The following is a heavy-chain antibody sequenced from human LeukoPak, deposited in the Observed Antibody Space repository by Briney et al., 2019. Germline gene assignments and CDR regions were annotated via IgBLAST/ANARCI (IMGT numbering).Heavy chain of an antibody. Sequence: ASVKVSCKASGYAFTASYMHWVRQAPGQGLEWMGWINPTSGGTNYAQKFQGRVTMTRDTSISTAYVELSRLTSDDTAVYYCARGAVAGTGWFDPWGQGTLVTVSS. J-gene: IGHJ5*02. CDR3: ARGAVAGTGWFDP. CDR2: INPTSGGT. D-gene: IGHD6-19*01. V-gene: IGHV1-2*02. CDR1: GYAFTASY.